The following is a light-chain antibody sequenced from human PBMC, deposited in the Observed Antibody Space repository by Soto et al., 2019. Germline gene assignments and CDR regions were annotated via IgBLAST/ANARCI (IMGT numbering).Light chain of an antibody. CDR1: QYISSSY. CDR3: QQYGTSPLT. V-gene: IGKV3-20*01. CDR2: AAS. J-gene: IGKJ1*01. Sequence: EIVLTQSPGTLSLSPGEGATLSCRASQYISSSYLAWYQQKPGQAPRLHIYAASTRATGIPDRFSGSESGTDFTLTISRLEPEDFAVYFCQQYGTSPLTFGQGTKVDIK.